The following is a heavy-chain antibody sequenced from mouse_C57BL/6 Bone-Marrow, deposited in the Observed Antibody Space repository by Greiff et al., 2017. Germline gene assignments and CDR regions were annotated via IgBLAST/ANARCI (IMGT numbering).Heavy chain of an antibody. CDR3: ARWSYGYDGGPWFAY. CDR2: LNPSGGYT. J-gene: IGHJ3*01. Sequence: VQLQQSGAELANPGASVKLSCKASGYTFTSYWMPWVKQRPGQGLEWIGYLNPSGGYTKYNQKFKDKATLTADKSSSTTYMQLGSLTYEDSAVYYFARWSYGYDGGPWFAYGGQGTLVTVAA. D-gene: IGHD2-2*01. CDR1: GYTFTSYW. V-gene: IGHV1-7*01.